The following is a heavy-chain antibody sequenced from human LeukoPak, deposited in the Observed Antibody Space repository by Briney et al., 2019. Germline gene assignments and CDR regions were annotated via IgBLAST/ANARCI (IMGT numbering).Heavy chain of an antibody. CDR3: ARGGQFMITPPID. J-gene: IGHJ4*02. CDR1: GFTFSSYS. CDR2: ISGSSSTI. Sequence: GGSLRLSCAASGFTFSSYSMNWVRQAPGKGLEWVSYISGSSSTIYYADSVKGRFTISRDNAKNSLYLQMNSLRAEDTAVYYCARGGQFMITPPIDWGQGTLVTVSS. D-gene: IGHD3-16*01. V-gene: IGHV3-48*01.